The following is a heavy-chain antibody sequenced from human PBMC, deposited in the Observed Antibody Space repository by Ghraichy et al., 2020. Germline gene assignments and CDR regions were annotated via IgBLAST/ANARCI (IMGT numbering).Heavy chain of an antibody. CDR3: ARLGTFFARAGAFDI. Sequence: SETLSLTCAVYGGSFSGYYWSWIRQPPGKGLEWIGEINHSGSTNYNPSLKSRVTLSVDTSKNQFSLKLSSVTAADTAVYYCARLGTFFARAGAFDIWGQGTMVTVSS. J-gene: IGHJ3*02. D-gene: IGHD3-16*01. V-gene: IGHV4-34*01. CDR1: GGSFSGYY. CDR2: INHSGST.